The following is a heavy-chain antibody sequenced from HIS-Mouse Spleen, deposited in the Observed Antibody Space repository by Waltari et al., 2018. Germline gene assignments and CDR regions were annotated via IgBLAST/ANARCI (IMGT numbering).Heavy chain of an antibody. CDR1: GRSISSSSYY. CDR3: AREIPYSSSWYDWYFDL. CDR2: IYYSGST. J-gene: IGHJ2*01. D-gene: IGHD6-13*01. Sequence: QLQLQESGPGLVKPSETLSLTCPVSGRSISSSSYYWCWIRQPPGKGLEWIGSIYYSGSTYYNPSLKSRVTISVDTSKNQFSLKLSSVTAADTAVYYCAREIPYSSSWYDWYFDLWGRGTLVTVSS. V-gene: IGHV4-39*07.